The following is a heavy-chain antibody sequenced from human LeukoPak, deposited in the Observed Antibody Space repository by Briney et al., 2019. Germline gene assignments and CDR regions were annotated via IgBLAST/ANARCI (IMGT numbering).Heavy chain of an antibody. V-gene: IGHV3-21*01. CDR3: ARLRDTVTSASDY. Sequence: GGSLRLSCAASGFSIKTYSMTWVRQAPGKGLEWVSTISSSGGYIYYADSVKGRFTISRDTAKNSLYLQMNSLRVEDTAVYNCARLRDTVTSASDYWGQGTLVTVSS. CDR1: GFSIKTYS. J-gene: IGHJ4*02. CDR2: ISSSGGYI. D-gene: IGHD4-17*01.